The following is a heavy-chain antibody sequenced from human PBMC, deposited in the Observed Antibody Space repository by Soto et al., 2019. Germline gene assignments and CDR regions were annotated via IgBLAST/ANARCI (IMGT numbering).Heavy chain of an antibody. CDR1: GGSISSGGYS. V-gene: IGHV4-30-2*01. CDR3: PWGIAARSLGY. D-gene: IGHD6-6*01. J-gene: IGHJ4*02. CDR2: IYHSGST. Sequence: QLQLQESGSGLVKPSQTLSLTCAVSGGSISSGGYSWSWIRQPPGKGLEWIGYIYHSGSTYYNPSLNSRVTISVDRSKNQCSLKLSSVTAADPTVYYCPWGIAARSLGYWGQGTLVTVSS.